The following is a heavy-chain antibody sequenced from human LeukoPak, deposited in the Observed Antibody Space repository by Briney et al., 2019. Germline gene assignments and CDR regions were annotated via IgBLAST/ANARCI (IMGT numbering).Heavy chain of an antibody. CDR2: IYYSGST. Sequence: SETLSLTCIVSGGSISSYYWGWIRQPPGKGLEWIGYIYYSGSTTYNPSLKSRVTISVDTSKNQFSLRLSSVTAADTAVYYCARVQYYYGSGFDSWGQGTLVTVSS. D-gene: IGHD3-10*01. CDR1: GGSISSYY. V-gene: IGHV4-59*01. CDR3: ARVQYYYGSGFDS. J-gene: IGHJ4*02.